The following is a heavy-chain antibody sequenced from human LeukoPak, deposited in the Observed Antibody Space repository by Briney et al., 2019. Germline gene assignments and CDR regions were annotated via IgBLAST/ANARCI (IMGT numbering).Heavy chain of an antibody. Sequence: PSETLSLTCSVSGGSISRSNYYWDWIRQPPGRELEWIASIDYSGTTYYNPSLRGRVTISLDTSRNQFFLRLSPVTAADTALYYCAREGPGGNWFDPWGQGTLVTVSS. CDR1: GGSISRSNYY. J-gene: IGHJ5*02. CDR3: AREGPGGNWFDP. D-gene: IGHD1-26*01. V-gene: IGHV4-39*07. CDR2: IDYSGTT.